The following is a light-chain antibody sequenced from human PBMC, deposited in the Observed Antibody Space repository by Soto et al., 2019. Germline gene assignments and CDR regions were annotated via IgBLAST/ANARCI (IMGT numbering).Light chain of an antibody. Sequence: QSALTQPASVSGSPGQSITISCTGSSGDVGHYNYVSWYQQHPGKAPKLMIYEVSNRPSGVSNRFSGSKSGNTASLIISGXXXXXXXDYYCTSYTTSRIWVFGGGTK. J-gene: IGLJ3*02. CDR2: EVS. CDR3: TSYTTSRIWV. V-gene: IGLV2-14*01. CDR1: SGDVGHYNY.